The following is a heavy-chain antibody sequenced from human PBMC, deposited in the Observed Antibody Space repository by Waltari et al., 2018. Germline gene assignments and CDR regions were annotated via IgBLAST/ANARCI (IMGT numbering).Heavy chain of an antibody. CDR3: AKRIVGGPFDV. J-gene: IGHJ3*01. Sequence: QVHLVQSGAEVRKPGSSVKVSCEASGGTFGTYAISWVRPAPGQGLEWMGGIIPIYGTPNYAQKFQGRVNVAADELTTTAYMELSSLRSDDTAVYYCAKRIVGGPFDVWGQGTMVTVSS. CDR2: IIPIYGTP. D-gene: IGHD1-26*01. CDR1: GGTFGTYA. V-gene: IGHV1-69*12.